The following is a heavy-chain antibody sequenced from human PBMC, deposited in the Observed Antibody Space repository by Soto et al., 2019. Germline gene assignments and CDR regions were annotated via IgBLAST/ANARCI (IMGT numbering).Heavy chain of an antibody. CDR1: GYTFTSSV. D-gene: IGHD2-2*01. J-gene: IGHJ5*01. Sequence: QVQLVQSGAEVKMPGASVKVSCKASGYTFTSSVISWLRQAPGQGLEWMGWISTYNGNTNYAQKFQGRLTMTTDTSTTTAYMELRSLRSDDTAVYSCARVQEVEPPANNVFDSWGQGTLVTVSS. CDR2: ISTYNGNT. CDR3: ARVQEVEPPANNVFDS. V-gene: IGHV1-18*01.